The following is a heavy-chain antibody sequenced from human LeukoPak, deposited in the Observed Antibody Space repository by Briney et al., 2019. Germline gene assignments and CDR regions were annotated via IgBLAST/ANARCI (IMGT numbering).Heavy chain of an antibody. Sequence: GASVKVSCKASGYSFTSYGISWVRQAPGQRLEWMGWISAYNGNTKYVEKLQGRVTMTTDTSTSTAYMELRSLRSDDTAVYYCARDDGGGYCSGGSCYSDYWGQGTLVTVSS. V-gene: IGHV1-18*01. CDR3: ARDDGGGYCSGGSCYSDY. CDR2: ISAYNGNT. J-gene: IGHJ4*02. CDR1: GYSFTSYG. D-gene: IGHD2-15*01.